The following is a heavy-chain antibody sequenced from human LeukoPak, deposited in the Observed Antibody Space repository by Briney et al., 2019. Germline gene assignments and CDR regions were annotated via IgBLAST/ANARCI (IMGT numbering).Heavy chain of an antibody. J-gene: IGHJ3*02. CDR3: ARDPTRSIVGPTDAFDI. Sequence: PGGSLRLSCAASGFTFSDLYMSWIRQAPGKGLEWVSYISGSDSSIYYADSVRGRFTISRDNAKNSLYLQMNSLRAEDTAVYYCARDPTRSIVGPTDAFDIWGQGTMVTVSS. V-gene: IGHV3-11*04. CDR1: GFTFSDLY. CDR2: ISGSDSSI. D-gene: IGHD1-26*01.